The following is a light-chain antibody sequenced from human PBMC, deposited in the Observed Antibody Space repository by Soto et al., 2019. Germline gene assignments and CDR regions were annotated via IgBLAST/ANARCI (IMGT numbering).Light chain of an antibody. Sequence: VRKHAASGSGAPRGGGSIFCTWSSSNIGAGYDVHWYQQLPGTAPKLLIYGNSNRPSGVPDRFSGSKSGTSASLAITGLQAEDEADYYCQSYDSSLSGYVFGTGTKVTVL. CDR3: QSYDSSLSGYV. J-gene: IGLJ1*01. CDR2: GNS. V-gene: IGLV1-40*01. CDR1: SSNIGAGYD.